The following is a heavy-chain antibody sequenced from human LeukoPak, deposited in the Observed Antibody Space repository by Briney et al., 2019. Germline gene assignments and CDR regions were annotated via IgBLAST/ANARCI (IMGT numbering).Heavy chain of an antibody. CDR2: ISYDGSNK. V-gene: IGHV3-30*04. D-gene: IGHD3-22*01. CDR3: ARGLMGGYPLFEY. CDR1: GFTFSSYA. Sequence: QAGGSLRLSCAASGFTFSSYAMHWVRQAPGKGLEWVAVISYDGSNKYYADSVKGRFTISRDNSKNTLYLQMNSLRAEDTAVYYCARGLMGGYPLFEYWGQGALVTVSS. J-gene: IGHJ4*02.